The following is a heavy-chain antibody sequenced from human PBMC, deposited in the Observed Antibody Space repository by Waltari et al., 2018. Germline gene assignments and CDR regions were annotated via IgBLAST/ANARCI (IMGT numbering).Heavy chain of an antibody. CDR3: ARDYCDRTNCHGMDV. Sequence: QVQLVESGGGVVQTGRSLSPSCVASGFPFSSYAMHWVRQAPGKGLEWVAVMSYNGRNIYYVDSVKGRFTISRDNSKKMLYMQMNSLRTEDTAIYYCARDYCDRTNCHGMDVWGQGTTVTVS. V-gene: IGHV3-30*04. CDR1: GFPFSSYA. D-gene: IGHD3-22*01. J-gene: IGHJ6*02. CDR2: MSYNGRNI.